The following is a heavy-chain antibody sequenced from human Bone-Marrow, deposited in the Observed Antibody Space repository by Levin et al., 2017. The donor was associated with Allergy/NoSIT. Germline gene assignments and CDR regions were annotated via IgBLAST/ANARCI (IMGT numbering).Heavy chain of an antibody. CDR3: ATDPRELDY. V-gene: IGHV3-7*01. J-gene: IGHJ4*02. Sequence: LSLTCAASGFTFSSSWMTWVRQSPGKGLQWVANIKPDGSETYYVDSVKGRFIISRDNAKNSLYLQMNSLRAEDTAVYYCATDPRELDYWGQGTRVTVSS. D-gene: IGHD5-24*01. CDR2: IKPDGSET. CDR1: GFTFSSSW.